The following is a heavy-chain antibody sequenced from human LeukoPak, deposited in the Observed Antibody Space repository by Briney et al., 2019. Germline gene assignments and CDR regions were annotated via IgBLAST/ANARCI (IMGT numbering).Heavy chain of an antibody. CDR3: AKEDSGYDTDY. CDR1: GFTFSDFA. CDR2: ISGNGGST. V-gene: IGHV3-23*01. J-gene: IGHJ4*02. Sequence: GGSLRLSCAASGFTFSDFAMNWVRQAPGKGLEWVTAISGNGGSTYYADSVKGRFSISRDNSKNTLFLQMNSPTAEDTGVYYCAKEDSGYDTDYWGQGTLVTVSS. D-gene: IGHD5-12*01.